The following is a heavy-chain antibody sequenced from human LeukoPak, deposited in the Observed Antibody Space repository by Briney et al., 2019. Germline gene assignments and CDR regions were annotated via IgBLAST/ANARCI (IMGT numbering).Heavy chain of an antibody. CDR2: ISSSGGYI. J-gene: IGHJ4*02. D-gene: IGHD3-10*01. V-gene: IGHV3-21*04. CDR1: GFTFSSYS. Sequence: PGGSLRLSCAASGFTFSSYSMNWVRQAPGKGLEWVSSISSSGGYIYYADSVKGRFTISRDNAKNSLYLQMNSLRAEDTAVYYCARDRYYGSGSYYNPPLDYWGQGMLVTVSS. CDR3: ARDRYYGSGSYYNPPLDY.